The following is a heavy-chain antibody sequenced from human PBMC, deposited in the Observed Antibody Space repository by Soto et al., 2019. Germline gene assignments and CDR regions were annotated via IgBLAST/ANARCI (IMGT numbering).Heavy chain of an antibody. J-gene: IGHJ5*02. Sequence: SETLSLTCTVSGASIRSTDYYWSWIRQAPGKGLEWIGYVYYTGSTYYNPSLMSRLTISVDTSKNQFSLKLTSVTAAETAVYYCVRTAREGAVAPHWFDRWGQGTQVTVPQ. V-gene: IGHV4-30-4*01. CDR1: GASIRSTDYY. D-gene: IGHD2-21*02. CDR2: VYYTGST. CDR3: VRTAREGAVAPHWFDR.